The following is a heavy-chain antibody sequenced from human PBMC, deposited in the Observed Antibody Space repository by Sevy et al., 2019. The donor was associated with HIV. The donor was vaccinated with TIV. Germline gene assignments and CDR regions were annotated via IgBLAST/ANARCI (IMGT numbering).Heavy chain of an antibody. Sequence: GGSLRLSCAASGFTFSNYGIHWVRQAPGKGLEWVAFIRYDGSNEYYVDSVKGRFTISRDNSKSTLYLQMNSLSAEDTAVYYCAKDRKVLLVVYAISFDALDIWGQGPMVTVSS. CDR2: IRYDGSNE. CDR3: AKDRKVLLVVYAISFDALDI. D-gene: IGHD2-8*02. J-gene: IGHJ3*02. V-gene: IGHV3-30*02. CDR1: GFTFSNYG.